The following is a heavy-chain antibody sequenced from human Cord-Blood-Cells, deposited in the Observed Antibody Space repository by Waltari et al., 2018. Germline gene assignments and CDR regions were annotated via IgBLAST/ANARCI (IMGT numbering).Heavy chain of an antibody. CDR2: RIPIFGTA. J-gene: IGHJ3*02. CDR1: GGTFSSYA. CDR3: ARDRNDSSGYYYDAFDI. D-gene: IGHD3-22*01. V-gene: IGHV1-69*01. Sequence: QVQLVQSGAEVKKPGSSVKVSCKASGGTFSSYAISWVRQAPGQGLEWMGGRIPIFGTANDAKKVKGIVTITADESTSTAYMELSSLRSEDTAVYYCARDRNDSSGYYYDAFDIWGQGTMVTVSS.